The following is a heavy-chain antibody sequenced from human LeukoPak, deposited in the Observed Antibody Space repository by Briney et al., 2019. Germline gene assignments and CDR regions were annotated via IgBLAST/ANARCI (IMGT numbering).Heavy chain of an antibody. D-gene: IGHD3-10*01. J-gene: IGHJ6*02. CDR2: ISYDGSNK. Sequence: GGSLRLSCAASGFIFSNYGMHWVRQAPGKGLEWVAVISYDGSNKYYADSVKGRFTISRDNSKNTLYLQMNSLRAEDTAVYYCAKDVVLGGYYYYGMDVWGQGTTVTVSS. CDR1: GFIFSNYG. CDR3: AKDVVLGGYYYYGMDV. V-gene: IGHV3-30*18.